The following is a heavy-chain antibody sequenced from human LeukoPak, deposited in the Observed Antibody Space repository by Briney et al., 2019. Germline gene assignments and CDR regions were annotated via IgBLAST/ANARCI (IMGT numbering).Heavy chain of an antibody. CDR3: ARGGLRYFDRLVILGAFDI. D-gene: IGHD3-9*01. CDR1: GGSISSYY. CDR2: IYYSGST. Sequence: KASETLSLTCTVSGGSISSYYWSWIRQPPGKGLEWIGYIYYSGSTNYNPSLKSRVTISVDTSKNQFSLKLSSVTAADTAVYYCARGGLRYFDRLVILGAFDIWGQGTMVTVSS. V-gene: IGHV4-59*12. J-gene: IGHJ3*02.